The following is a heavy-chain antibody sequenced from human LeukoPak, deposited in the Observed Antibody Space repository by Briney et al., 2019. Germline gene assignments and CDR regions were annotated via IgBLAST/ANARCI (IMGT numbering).Heavy chain of an antibody. Sequence: PSETLSLTCTVSGGSISSGGYYWTWIRQHPGKGLEWIGYISYSGSTYYNPSLKSRVTISVDTSKNRFSLKLTSVTAADTAVYYCARTASYGSGSCYGLVGYYGMDVWGQGTTVTVSS. CDR2: ISYSGST. CDR3: ARTASYGSGSCYGLVGYYGMDV. J-gene: IGHJ6*02. D-gene: IGHD3-10*01. V-gene: IGHV4-31*03. CDR1: GGSISSGGYY.